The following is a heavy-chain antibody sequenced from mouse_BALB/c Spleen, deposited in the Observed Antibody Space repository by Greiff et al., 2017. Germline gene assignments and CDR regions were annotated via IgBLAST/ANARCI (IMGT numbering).Heavy chain of an antibody. CDR2: ISYDGSN. V-gene: IGHV3-6*02. CDR3: AREKTARASYAMDY. J-gene: IGHJ4*01. D-gene: IGHD3-2*01. CDR1: GYSITSGYY. Sequence: VQLKESGPGLVKPSQSLSLTCSVTGYSITSGYYWNWIRQFPGNTLEWMGYISYDGSNNYNPSLKNRISITRDTSKNQFFLKLNSVTTEDTATYYCAREKTARASYAMDYWGQGTSVTVSS.